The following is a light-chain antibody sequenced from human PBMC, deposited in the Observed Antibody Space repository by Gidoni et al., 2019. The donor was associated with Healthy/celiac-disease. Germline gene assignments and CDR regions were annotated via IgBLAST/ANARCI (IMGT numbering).Light chain of an antibody. CDR2: KAS. CDR1: QSISSW. CDR3: QQYNSYLFT. V-gene: IGKV1-5*03. Sequence: DIQMPQSPSTLSASVGDRVTITCRASQSISSWLAWYQQKPGTAPKLLIYKASSIESGVPSRFSSSRSGTKFTLTISSLQPDDVATYYCQQYNSYLFTFGPGTKVDIK. J-gene: IGKJ3*01.